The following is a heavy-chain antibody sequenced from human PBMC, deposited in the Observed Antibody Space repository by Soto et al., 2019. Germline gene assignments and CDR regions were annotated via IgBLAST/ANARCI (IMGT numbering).Heavy chain of an antibody. CDR1: GYTFTVYY. CDR3: ARDLAKGGGSAGFDY. CDR2: INPKMGGT. V-gene: IGHV1-2*02. D-gene: IGHD1-26*01. J-gene: IGHJ4*02. Sequence: QVQLVQSGAEVKKPGASVNVSFKASGYTFTVYYMHWVRQAPGQGLEWMGCINPKMGGTMYPQKLQGRVTMAWDTSISTAYMALTRLRSDDRAVYYCARDLAKGGGSAGFDYWGQGTLVTVSS.